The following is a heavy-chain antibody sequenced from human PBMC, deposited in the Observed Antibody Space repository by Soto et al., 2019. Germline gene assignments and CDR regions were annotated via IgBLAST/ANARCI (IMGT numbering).Heavy chain of an antibody. CDR1: GFTFYDYA. V-gene: IGHV3-23*01. D-gene: IGHD4-4*01. J-gene: IGHJ6*02. Sequence: GGSVRLSCAASGFTFYDYAMSWVRQAPGKGLEWVSVTSNSGGHTYYADALKGRFTVSRDNSKNTLYLQIHNLRADDTAVYYCAKSASNYVDYYYGMDVWGQGTTVTVSS. CDR2: TSNSGGHT. CDR3: AKSASNYVDYYYGMDV.